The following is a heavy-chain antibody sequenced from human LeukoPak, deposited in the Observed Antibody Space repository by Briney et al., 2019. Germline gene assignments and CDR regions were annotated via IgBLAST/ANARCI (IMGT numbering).Heavy chain of an antibody. V-gene: IGHV3-30*04. Sequence: GRSLRVSCAASGFSFSYYVFRWVRQSPDKGLEWVALIGSNGSKKYYSDSVQGRFTISRDNSKNTLFLEMNSLRGDDSAVYYCARQMTTTRLFDSWGQGTLVIVSS. CDR3: ARQMTTTRLFDS. CDR1: GFSFSYYV. D-gene: IGHD1-14*01. CDR2: IGSNGSKK. J-gene: IGHJ4*02.